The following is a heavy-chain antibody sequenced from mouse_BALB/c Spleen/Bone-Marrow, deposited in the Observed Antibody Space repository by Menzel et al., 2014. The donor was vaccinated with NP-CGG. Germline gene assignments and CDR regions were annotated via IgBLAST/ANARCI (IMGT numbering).Heavy chain of an antibody. Sequence: VQLQQSGAELVKPGASVKLSCTASGFNIKDTYMYWVKQRPEQGLEWFGRIDPANGNTKYDPKFQCKATITVDTSFNPAYLQLSSQPSEDTALYYCASYRYGLYFDVWGAGTTVTVTS. CDR3: ASYRYGLYFDV. J-gene: IGHJ1*01. CDR2: IDPANGNT. D-gene: IGHD2-14*01. V-gene: IGHV14-3*02. CDR1: GFNIKDTY.